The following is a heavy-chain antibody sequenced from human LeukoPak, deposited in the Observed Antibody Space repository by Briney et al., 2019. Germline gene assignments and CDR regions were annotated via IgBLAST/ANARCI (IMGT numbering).Heavy chain of an antibody. V-gene: IGHV4-61*02. CDR3: ARETTLGPTSRMDV. D-gene: IGHD1-26*01. CDR1: GGSVSSGRYY. CDR2: FYTTGTT. J-gene: IGHJ6*04. Sequence: PSQTLSLTCSVSGGSVSSGRYYWTWIRQPAGKGLEWIGRFYTTGTTNYNPPLESRVTISIDTSKNQFSLKLSSVTAADTAVYYCARETTLGPTSRMDVWGKGTTVTVSS.